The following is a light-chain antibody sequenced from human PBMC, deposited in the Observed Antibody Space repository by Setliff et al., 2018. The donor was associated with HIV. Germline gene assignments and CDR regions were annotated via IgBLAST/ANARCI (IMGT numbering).Light chain of an antibody. V-gene: IGKV3-15*01. CDR2: GAS. CDR3: QQYNKWPPGT. Sequence: EIVMTQSPATLSVSPGERATLSCRASQSVSSDLAWYQQKPGLPPRLLIYGASTRATGIPARFSGSGSGTEFTLTISSLQSEDFAVYYCQQYNKWPPGTFGQGTKVDIK. CDR1: QSVSSD. J-gene: IGKJ1*01.